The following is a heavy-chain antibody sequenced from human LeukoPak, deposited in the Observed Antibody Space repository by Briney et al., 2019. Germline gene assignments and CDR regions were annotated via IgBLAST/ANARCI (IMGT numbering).Heavy chain of an antibody. Sequence: PSETLSLTCAVYGGSFSGYYWSWIRQPPGKGLEWIGEINHSGSTNYNPSLKSRVTISVDTSKNQFSLKLSSVTAADTAVYYCARGGNFWSGPYYYYYYYMDVWGKGTTVTVSS. CDR2: INHSGST. V-gene: IGHV4-34*01. CDR3: ARGGNFWSGPYYYYYYYMDV. J-gene: IGHJ6*03. CDR1: GGSFSGYY. D-gene: IGHD3-3*01.